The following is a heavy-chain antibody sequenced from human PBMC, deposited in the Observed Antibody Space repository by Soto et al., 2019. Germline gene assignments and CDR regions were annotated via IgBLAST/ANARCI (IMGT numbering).Heavy chain of an antibody. V-gene: IGHV3-33*01. D-gene: IGHD2-8*01. CDR3: ARDAVQIWSYVGTFDT. CDR2: TWNDGKNE. Sequence: GGSLRLSCVVSGFTLSAYGMHWIRQAPGKGLECLALTWNDGKNEQYAESVKGRFTISRDNSKNTLYLQMNSLRAEDTAVYYCARDAVQIWSYVGTFDTWGQGTVVTVSS. J-gene: IGHJ3*02. CDR1: GFTLSAYG.